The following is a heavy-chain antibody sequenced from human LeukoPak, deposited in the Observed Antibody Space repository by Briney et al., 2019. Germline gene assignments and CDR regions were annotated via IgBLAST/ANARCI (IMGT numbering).Heavy chain of an antibody. D-gene: IGHD5-18*01. CDR2: ISGSSSTI. V-gene: IGHV3-48*01. CDR3: AREAGYSYALGY. J-gene: IGHJ4*02. CDR1: GFTFSSYS. Sequence: PGRSLRLSCAASGFTFSSYSMNWVRQAPGKGLEWVSYISGSSSTIYYADSVKGRFTISRDSAKNSLYLQMNSLRAEDTAVYYCAREAGYSYALGYWGQGTLVTVSS.